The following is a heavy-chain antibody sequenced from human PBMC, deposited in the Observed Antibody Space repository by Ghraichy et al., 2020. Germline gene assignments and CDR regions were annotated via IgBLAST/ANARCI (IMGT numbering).Heavy chain of an antibody. Sequence: SETLSLTCTVSGGSISSSTYYWGWIRQPPGKGLECIGSIYYSGSTYYNPSLKSRVTISVDTSKNQFSLKLSSVTAADTAVYYCARRDGDSLTKDDFDYWGQGTLVTVSS. J-gene: IGHJ4*02. CDR1: GGSISSSTYY. D-gene: IGHD4-17*01. CDR3: ARRDGDSLTKDDFDY. CDR2: IYYSGST. V-gene: IGHV4-39*01.